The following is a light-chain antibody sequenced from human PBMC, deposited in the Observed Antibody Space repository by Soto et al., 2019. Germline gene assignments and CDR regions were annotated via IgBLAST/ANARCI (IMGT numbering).Light chain of an antibody. Sequence: QSALTQPRSVSGSPGQSVTISCTGTSSDVGGYNYVSWYQQHPGKAPKLMIYDVSKRPSGVPDRFSGSKSGNTASLTISGLQAEDEADYYCCSYVPTYTYVIFGGGTQLTVL. V-gene: IGLV2-11*01. J-gene: IGLJ2*01. CDR1: SSDVGGYNY. CDR3: CSYVPTYTYVI. CDR2: DVS.